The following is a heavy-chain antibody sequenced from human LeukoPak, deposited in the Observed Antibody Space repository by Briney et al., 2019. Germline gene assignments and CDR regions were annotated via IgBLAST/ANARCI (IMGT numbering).Heavy chain of an antibody. CDR2: IWFDGSNK. J-gene: IGHJ4*02. V-gene: IGHV3-33*08. CDR1: GFTFSSYA. CDR3: GRVGYSSSWYNLDY. Sequence: GRSLRLSCAASGFTFSSYAMHWVRQAPGKGLEWVAVIWFDGSNKYYADSVRGRFTVSRDNSKNTVILEMNSLRAEDTAVYYCGRVGYSSSWYNLDYWGQGTLVTVSP. D-gene: IGHD6-13*01.